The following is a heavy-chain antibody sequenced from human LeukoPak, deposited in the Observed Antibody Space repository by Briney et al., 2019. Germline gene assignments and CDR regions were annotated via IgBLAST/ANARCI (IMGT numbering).Heavy chain of an antibody. CDR3: ARGGLYYGSGSHYNY. CDR2: IYYSGST. CDR1: GGSISSSSYY. V-gene: IGHV4-39*07. Sequence: SETLSLTCTVSGGSISSSSYYWGWIRQRPGKGLEWIGSIYYSGSTYYDPSLKSRVTISVDTSKNQFSLKLSSVTAADTAVYYCARGGLYYGSGSHYNYWGQGTLVTVSS. D-gene: IGHD3-10*01. J-gene: IGHJ4*02.